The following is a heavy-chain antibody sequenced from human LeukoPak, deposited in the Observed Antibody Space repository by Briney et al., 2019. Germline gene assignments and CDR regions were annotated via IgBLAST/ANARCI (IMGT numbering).Heavy chain of an antibody. V-gene: IGHV4-31*03. Sequence: SQTLSLTCTVSGGSISSGGYYWSWIRQHPGKGLEWIGYIYYSGSTYYNPSLRSRVTISVDTSKNQFSLKVSSVTAADTAVYYCAPFPHDYGDIDYWGQGALVTVSS. CDR3: APFPHDYGDIDY. D-gene: IGHD4-17*01. J-gene: IGHJ4*02. CDR2: IYYSGST. CDR1: GGSISSGGYY.